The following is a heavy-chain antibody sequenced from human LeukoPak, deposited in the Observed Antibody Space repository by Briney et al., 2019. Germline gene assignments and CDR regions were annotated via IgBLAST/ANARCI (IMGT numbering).Heavy chain of an antibody. CDR3: ARAGYCSGGSCYSSPFDY. CDR2: ISAYNGNT. Sequence: ASVKVSCKASDYTFTSYGISWVRQAPGQGLEWMGWISAYNGNTNYAQKLQGRVTMTTDTSTSTAYMELRSPRSDDTAVYYCARAGYCSGGSCYSSPFDYWGQGTLVTVSS. J-gene: IGHJ4*02. D-gene: IGHD2-15*01. CDR1: DYTFTSYG. V-gene: IGHV1-18*01.